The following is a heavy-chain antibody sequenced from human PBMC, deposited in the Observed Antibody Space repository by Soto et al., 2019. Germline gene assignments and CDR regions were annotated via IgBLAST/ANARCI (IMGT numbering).Heavy chain of an antibody. J-gene: IGHJ4*02. CDR3: ARHGLVVPAPDY. Sequence: SETLSPTCTVSGGSISSSSYYWGWIRQPPGKGLEWIGSIYYSGSTYYNPSLKSRVTISVDTSKNQFSLKLSSVTAADTAVYYCARHGLVVPAPDYWGQGTLVTVSS. V-gene: IGHV4-39*01. D-gene: IGHD2-2*01. CDR1: GGSISSSSYY. CDR2: IYYSGST.